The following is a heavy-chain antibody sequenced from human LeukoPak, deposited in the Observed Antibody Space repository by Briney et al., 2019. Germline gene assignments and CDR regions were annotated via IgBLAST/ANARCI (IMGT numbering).Heavy chain of an antibody. D-gene: IGHD3-22*01. CDR2: IHHTGNT. CDR1: GSSITTYTH. J-gene: IGHJ5*02. CDR3: ARESGYYDSSGYHNWFDP. V-gene: IGHV4-38-2*02. Sequence: PSETLSLTCTVSGSSITTYTHWGWIRQSPGKGLEWIASIHHTGNTYYNPSLESRVTISIDTSKNQFSLKLSSVTAADTAVYYCARESGYYDSSGYHNWFDPWGQGTLVTVSS.